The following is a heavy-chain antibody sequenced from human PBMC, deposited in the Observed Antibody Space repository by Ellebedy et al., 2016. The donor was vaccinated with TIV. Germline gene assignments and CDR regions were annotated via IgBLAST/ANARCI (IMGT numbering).Heavy chain of an antibody. CDR1: GSSITTYY. J-gene: IGHJ4*02. Sequence: MPSETLSLTCSLSGSSITTYYWSWIRQPPGKGLEWIGYIYNVELTNYSPSLKSRTSISIDTSKKQFSLNLTSVTAADTAIYYCAREVDDSSGRTRRHFDYWGRGTLVTVSS. V-gene: IGHV4-59*01. CDR3: AREVDDSSGRTRRHFDY. D-gene: IGHD3-22*01. CDR2: IYNVELT.